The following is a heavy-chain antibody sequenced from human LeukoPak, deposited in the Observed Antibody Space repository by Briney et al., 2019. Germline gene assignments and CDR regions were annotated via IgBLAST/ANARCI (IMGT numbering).Heavy chain of an antibody. CDR2: IYTSGST. CDR3: ARENWRDGYVGSK. D-gene: IGHD5-24*01. Sequence: VSGXSISXGSYYWXXXXQPXXXXXXWIGRIYTSGSTNYNPSLKSRVTILVDTSKNTLSLKLNSVTAADTAVYYCARENWRDGYVGSKWGQGTLVTVSS. V-gene: IGHV4-61*02. J-gene: IGHJ4*02. CDR1: GXSISXGSYY.